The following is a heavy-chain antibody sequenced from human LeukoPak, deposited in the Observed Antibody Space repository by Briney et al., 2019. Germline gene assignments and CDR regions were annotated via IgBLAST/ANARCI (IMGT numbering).Heavy chain of an antibody. CDR2: IKQDGSEK. J-gene: IGHJ4*02. V-gene: IGHV3-7*01. CDR1: GFTFSSYG. D-gene: IGHD6-19*01. CDR3: ARVRQTGIIAVAGTVRG. Sequence: PGRSLRLSCAASGFTFSSYGIHWVRQAPGKGLEWVANIKQDGSEKYYVDSVKGRFTISRDNAKNSLYLQMNSLRAEDTAVYYCARVRQTGIIAVAGTVRGWGQGTLVTVSS.